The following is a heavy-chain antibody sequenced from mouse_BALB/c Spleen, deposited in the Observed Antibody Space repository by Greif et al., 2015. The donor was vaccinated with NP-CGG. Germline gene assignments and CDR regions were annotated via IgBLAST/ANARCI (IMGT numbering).Heavy chain of an antibody. V-gene: IGHV1S22*01. D-gene: IGHD4-1*01. CDR2: IYPGSGST. Sequence: LKQSGSELVRPGASVKLSCKASGYTFTSYWMHWVKQRPGQGLEWIGNIYPGSGSTNYDERFKSKATLTVDTSSSTAYMQLSSLTSEDSAVYYCTRLGDYWGQGTTLTVSS. J-gene: IGHJ2*01. CDR1: GYTFTSYW. CDR3: TRLGDY.